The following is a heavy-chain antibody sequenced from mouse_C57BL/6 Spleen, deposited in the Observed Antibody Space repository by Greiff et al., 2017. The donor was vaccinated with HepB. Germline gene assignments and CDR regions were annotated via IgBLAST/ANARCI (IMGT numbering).Heavy chain of an antibody. CDR2: ISDGGSYT. V-gene: IGHV5-4*01. D-gene: IGHD6-1*01. CDR3: ARDPSGWYFDV. J-gene: IGHJ1*03. Sequence: EVQRVESGGGLVKPGGSLKLSCAASGFTFSSYAMSWVRQTPEKRLEWVATISDGGSYTYYPDNVKGRFTISRDNAKNNLYLQMSHLKSEDTAMYYCARDPSGWYFDVWGTGTTVTVSS. CDR1: GFTFSSYA.